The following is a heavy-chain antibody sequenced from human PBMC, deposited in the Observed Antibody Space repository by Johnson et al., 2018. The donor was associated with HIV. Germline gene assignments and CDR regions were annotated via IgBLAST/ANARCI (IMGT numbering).Heavy chain of an antibody. V-gene: IGHV3-66*02. Sequence: EVQLVESGGGLVQRGGSLRLSCAASGFPVSSNYMTWVRQAPGKGLEWVSVIYSGGSTYYADSVKGRFTISRDHSENTLYLQMNSLRPEDTAVYFCARDGKYSSIGPDAFDVWGQGTMVAVSS. D-gene: IGHD6-13*01. CDR1: GFPVSSNY. J-gene: IGHJ3*01. CDR3: ARDGKYSSIGPDAFDV. CDR2: IYSGGST.